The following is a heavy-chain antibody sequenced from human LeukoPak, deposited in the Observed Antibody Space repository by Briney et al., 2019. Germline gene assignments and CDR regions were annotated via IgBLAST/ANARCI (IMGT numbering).Heavy chain of an antibody. CDR1: GFTFSSYA. Sequence: TGGSLRLSCAASGFTFSSYAMSSVRQAPGKGLEWDSTVSSNGGSTYYADSVKGRFTISRDNSKNTLYVQVNSLRAEDTGVYYCAKLAHSSSPDIDYWGQGTVVTVSS. CDR2: VSSNGGST. V-gene: IGHV3-23*01. CDR3: AKLAHSSSPDIDY. D-gene: IGHD6-6*01. J-gene: IGHJ4*02.